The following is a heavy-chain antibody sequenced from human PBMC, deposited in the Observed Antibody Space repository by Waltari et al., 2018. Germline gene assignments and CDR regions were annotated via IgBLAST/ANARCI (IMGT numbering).Heavy chain of an antibody. V-gene: IGHV3-33*01. CDR2: IWYEGSNK. J-gene: IGHJ4*02. Sequence: QVQVVESGGGVVQPGRSLRLSCAASGFPFRIFGMPWVRQAPGKGLEWVAIIWYEGSNKYYADSVKGRFTISRDNSKNTLYLQLNSLRVDDTAIYYCARGGLAAAGVDYWGQGTLVTVSS. D-gene: IGHD6-13*01. CDR3: ARGGLAAAGVDY. CDR1: GFPFRIFG.